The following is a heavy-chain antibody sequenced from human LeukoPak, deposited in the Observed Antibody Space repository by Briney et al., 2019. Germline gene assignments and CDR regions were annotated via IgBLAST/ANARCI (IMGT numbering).Heavy chain of an antibody. CDR3: ARVDIVVVVAAHLLLGYNWFDP. J-gene: IGHJ5*02. CDR1: GYSISSGYY. V-gene: IGHV4-38-2*02. CDR2: IYHSGST. D-gene: IGHD2-15*01. Sequence: SETLSLTCNVSGYSISSGYYWGWIRQPPGKGLEWIGSIYHSGSTYYNPSLKSRVTISVDTSKNQFSLKLSSVTAADTAVYYCARVDIVVVVAAHLLLGYNWFDPWGQGTLVTVSS.